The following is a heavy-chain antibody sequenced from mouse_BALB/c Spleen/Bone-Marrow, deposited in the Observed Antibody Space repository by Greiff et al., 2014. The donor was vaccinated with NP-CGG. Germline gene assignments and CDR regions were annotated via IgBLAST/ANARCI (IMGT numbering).Heavy chain of an antibody. J-gene: IGHJ2*01. Sequence: VQLVESGPGLVAPSQSLSITCTVSGFSLSRYSVHWVRQPPGKGLEWLGMIWGSGSKDYNSALKSRLSISKDNSKSQVFIKMNSLQTDDTAMYYCARLYGNYGGYFDYWGQGTTLTVSS. CDR3: ARLYGNYGGYFDY. CDR1: GFSLSRYS. V-gene: IGHV2-6-4*01. CDR2: IWGSGSK. D-gene: IGHD2-10*02.